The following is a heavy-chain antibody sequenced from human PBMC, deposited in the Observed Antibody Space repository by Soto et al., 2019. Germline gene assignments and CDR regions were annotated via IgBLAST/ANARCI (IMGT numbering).Heavy chain of an antibody. D-gene: IGHD6-6*01. CDR2: ISYDGSNK. CDR1: GFTFSSYG. CDR3: AKDLSIAAQGPYYYGMDV. J-gene: IGHJ6*02. V-gene: IGHV3-30*18. Sequence: GGSLRLSCAASGFTFSSYGMHWVRQAPGKGLEWVAVISYDGSNKYYADSVKGRFTISRDNSKNTLYLQMNSLRAEDTAVYYCAKDLSIAAQGPYYYGMDVWGQGTTVTVSS.